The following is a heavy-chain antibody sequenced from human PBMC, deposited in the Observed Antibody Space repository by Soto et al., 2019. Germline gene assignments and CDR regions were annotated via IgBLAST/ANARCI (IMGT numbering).Heavy chain of an antibody. J-gene: IGHJ5*02. CDR1: GGTFSSYA. CDR2: IIPIFGTA. Sequence: QVQLVQSGAEVKQPGSSVKVSCKASGGTFSSYAISWVRQAPGQGLESMGGIIPIFGTANYAQKCQGRVRITADESTSTAYMELSSLRSEDTAVYYCARRPSVSQGWFDPWGQGTLVTVSS. V-gene: IGHV1-69*01. CDR3: ARRPSVSQGWFDP.